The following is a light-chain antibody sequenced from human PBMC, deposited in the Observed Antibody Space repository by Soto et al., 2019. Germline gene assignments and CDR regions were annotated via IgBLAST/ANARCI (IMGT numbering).Light chain of an antibody. CDR3: QEYRTSPST. CDR2: GAS. CDR1: QRVSRN. J-gene: IGKJ3*01. V-gene: IGKV3-15*01. Sequence: SQPKLAVSGGGIDPLSCRASQRVSRNLAWYQQKPGQAPRLLIYGASTRATGIPARFSGSGSGTEFTLTISSLQSEDSALYYCQEYRTSPSTFCQGTNVDIK.